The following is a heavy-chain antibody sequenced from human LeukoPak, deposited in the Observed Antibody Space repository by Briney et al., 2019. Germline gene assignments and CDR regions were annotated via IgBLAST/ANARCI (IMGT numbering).Heavy chain of an antibody. Sequence: GASVKVSCEASGGTFSSYAISWVRQAPGQGLEWMGGIIPIFGTANYAQKFQGRVTITADESTSTAYMELSSLRSEDTAVYYCARVSGYSGYDRDYWGQGTLVTVSS. CDR2: IIPIFGTA. V-gene: IGHV1-69*01. D-gene: IGHD5-12*01. J-gene: IGHJ4*02. CDR3: ARVSGYSGYDRDY. CDR1: GGTFSSYA.